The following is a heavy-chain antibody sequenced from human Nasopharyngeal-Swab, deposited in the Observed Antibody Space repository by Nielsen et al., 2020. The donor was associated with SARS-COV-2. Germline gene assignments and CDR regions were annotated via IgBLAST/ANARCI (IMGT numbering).Heavy chain of an antibody. CDR3: ARLGGSSWDFDL. Sequence: GESLKISCAASGFIFSQYGMHWVRQAPGKGLEWVAFIRYDGSHKYYADSVKGRFTISRDNSENTLYLQMNSLRAADTAVYYCARLGGSSWDFDLWGRGTLVTVSS. J-gene: IGHJ2*01. CDR1: GFIFSQYG. CDR2: IRYDGSHK. V-gene: IGHV3-30*02. D-gene: IGHD6-13*01.